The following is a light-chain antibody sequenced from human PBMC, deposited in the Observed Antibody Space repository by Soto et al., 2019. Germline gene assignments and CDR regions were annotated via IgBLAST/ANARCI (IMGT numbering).Light chain of an antibody. CDR1: QSVSSY. CDR2: GAS. Sequence: IEMTQSPATLSVSPGERATLSCRASQSVSSYLAWYQQIPCQAPRLLMYGASSRATGIPDRFSGSGSGTDFILTISRLEPEDFAVYYCQQYGSSPRTFGQGTKVDIK. V-gene: IGKV3-20*01. J-gene: IGKJ1*01. CDR3: QQYGSSPRT.